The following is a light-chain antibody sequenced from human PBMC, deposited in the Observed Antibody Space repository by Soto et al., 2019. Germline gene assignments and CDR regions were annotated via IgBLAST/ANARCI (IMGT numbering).Light chain of an antibody. CDR2: GAS. J-gene: IGKJ4*01. Sequence: EVVLTQSPGTLSLSPGERATLSCRARQSVDSSTLAWYQQKPGQAPRLLISGASKRATGTPDRFSGSGSGTDFTLTISRLEPEDVAVFYCQHFDDSLTFGGGTKVEIK. CDR1: QSVDSST. V-gene: IGKV3-20*01. CDR3: QHFDDSLT.